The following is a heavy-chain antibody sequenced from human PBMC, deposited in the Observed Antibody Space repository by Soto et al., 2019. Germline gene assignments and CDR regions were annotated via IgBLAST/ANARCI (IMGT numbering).Heavy chain of an antibody. CDR3: ARSRIQLWPEDFDY. CDR2: IYPGDSDT. V-gene: IGHV5-51*01. Sequence: PGEALKISCKGSGYSFTSYWIGWVRQMPGKGLEWMWIIYPGDSDTRYSPSFQGQVTISADKSISTAYLQWSSLKASDTAMYYCARSRIQLWPEDFDYWGQGTLVTVSS. D-gene: IGHD5-18*01. CDR1: GYSFTSYW. J-gene: IGHJ4*02.